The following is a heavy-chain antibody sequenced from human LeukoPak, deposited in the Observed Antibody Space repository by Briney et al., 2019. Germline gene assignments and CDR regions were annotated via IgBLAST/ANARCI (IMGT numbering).Heavy chain of an antibody. Sequence: SETLSLTCAVYGGSFSGYYWSWTRQPPGKGLEWIGEINHSGSTNYNPSLKSRVTISVDTSKNQLSLKLSSVTAADTAVYYCARGFIAVALTYYYYYMDVWGKGTTVTVSS. V-gene: IGHV4-34*01. CDR3: ARGFIAVALTYYYYYMDV. CDR2: INHSGST. CDR1: GGSFSGYY. D-gene: IGHD6-19*01. J-gene: IGHJ6*03.